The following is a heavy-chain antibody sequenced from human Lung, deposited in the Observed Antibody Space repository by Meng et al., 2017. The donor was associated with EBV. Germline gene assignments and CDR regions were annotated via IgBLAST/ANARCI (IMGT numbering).Heavy chain of an antibody. CDR2: IYDSGST. CDR3: AREYSSSSGLPGP. Sequence: QVKLTELGQGPLKPSQTPSLTCPVLDGFSRFGEYVWSWIRQAPGKGLECIGYIYDSGSTPSNPALMSRVTIPVDTSRNQFSLKLTSVTTADTAVYYCAREYSSSSGLPGPWGQGTLVTVSS. J-gene: IGHJ5*02. V-gene: IGHV4-30-4*08. CDR1: DGFSRFGEYV. D-gene: IGHD6-6*01.